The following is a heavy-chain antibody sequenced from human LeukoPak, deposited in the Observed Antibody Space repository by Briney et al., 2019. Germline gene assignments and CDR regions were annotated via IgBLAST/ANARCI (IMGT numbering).Heavy chain of an antibody. V-gene: IGHV4-38-2*02. CDR3: ARDKTQAPFGY. J-gene: IGHJ4*02. CDR2: IYHSGST. Sequence: SETLSLTCTVSGYSISSGYYWGWIRPPPGKGLEWIGGIYHSGSTHFNPSLKSRVTISVDTSKNQFSLKLTSVTAADTAVYYCARDKTQAPFGYWGQGTLVTVSS. CDR1: GYSISSGYY.